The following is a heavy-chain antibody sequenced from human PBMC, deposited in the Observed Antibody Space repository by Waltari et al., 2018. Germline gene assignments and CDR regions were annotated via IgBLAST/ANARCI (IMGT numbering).Heavy chain of an antibody. CDR1: GGTSKTHG. CDR2: ITPIYGAT. Sequence: VQLVQSGPELKRPGSSVKVSCKASGGTSKTHGFSWVRQAPGQGLEWLGQITPIYGATYVPPKFEGRVTLTAEEGTDTVYMKLSRLTSDDTATYYCARDLGSEAPLGCWGQGTLVTVSS. V-gene: IGHV1-69*12. D-gene: IGHD6-19*01. J-gene: IGHJ4*02. CDR3: ARDLGSEAPLGC.